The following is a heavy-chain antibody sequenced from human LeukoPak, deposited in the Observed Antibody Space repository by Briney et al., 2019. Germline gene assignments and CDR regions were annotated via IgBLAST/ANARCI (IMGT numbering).Heavy chain of an antibody. CDR2: IYYSGST. CDR3: ARVTSGSYEGYYFDY. J-gene: IGHJ4*02. V-gene: IGHV4-59*08. D-gene: IGHD1-26*01. CDR1: GGSISSYY. Sequence: KTSETLSLTCTVSGGSISSYYWSWIRQPPGKGLEWIGYIYYSGSTNYNPSLKSRVTISVDTSKNQFSLKLSSVTAADTAVYYCARVTSGSYEGYYFDYWGQGTLVTVSS.